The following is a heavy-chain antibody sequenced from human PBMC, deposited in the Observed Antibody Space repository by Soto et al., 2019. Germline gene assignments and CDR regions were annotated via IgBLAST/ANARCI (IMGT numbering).Heavy chain of an antibody. J-gene: IGHJ6*02. V-gene: IGHV6-1*01. CDR2: TYYRSKWYN. Sequence: QVQLQQSGPGLVKPSQTLSLTCAISGDSVSSNSAAWNWIRQSPSRGLEWLGRTYYRSKWYNDYAVSVKSRITINPDTSKNQFSLQLNSVTPEDTAVYYCARAKRITFGGVNIITYYYGMDVWGQGTTVTVSS. D-gene: IGHD3-16*02. CDR3: ARAKRITFGGVNIITYYYGMDV. CDR1: GDSVSSNSAA.